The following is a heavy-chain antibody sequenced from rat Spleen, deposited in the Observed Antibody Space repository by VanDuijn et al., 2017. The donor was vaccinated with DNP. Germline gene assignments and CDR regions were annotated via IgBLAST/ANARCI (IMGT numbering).Heavy chain of an antibody. CDR2: INMDGNTI. V-gene: IGHV4-2*01. J-gene: IGHJ2*01. CDR3: VRANSGDPFDY. D-gene: IGHD1-1*01. Sequence: EVKLVESGGGLVQPGRSLKLSCAASGFNLNDYWMGWVRQAPGKGLEWIGEINMDGNTINYTPSLKDKFTISRDNGQNTLYLQMSKLRSEDTAIYYCVRANSGDPFDYWGQGVMVTVSS. CDR1: GFNLNDYW.